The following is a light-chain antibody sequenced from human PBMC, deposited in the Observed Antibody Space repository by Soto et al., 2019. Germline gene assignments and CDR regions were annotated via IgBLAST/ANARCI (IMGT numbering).Light chain of an antibody. CDR3: QQGHNWPLT. CDR2: GAS. CDR1: QSISSS. Sequence: EIVMTQSPATLSVSPGERATLSCRASQSISSSLAWYQQKPGQAPRLLIYGASNPATGVPARFTGSGSGSEFTLTISGLQSEDFAVYYCQQGHNWPLTFGQGTRLEI. J-gene: IGKJ2*01. V-gene: IGKV3-15*01.